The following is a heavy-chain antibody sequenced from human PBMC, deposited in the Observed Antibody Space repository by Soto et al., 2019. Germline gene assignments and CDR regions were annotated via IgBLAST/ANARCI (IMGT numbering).Heavy chain of an antibody. CDR2: IIPIFGTA. V-gene: IGHV1-69*01. J-gene: IGHJ4*02. CDR3: ARDGGAYCGGDCYSPTFDFDY. CDR1: GGTFSSYA. D-gene: IGHD2-21*02. Sequence: QVQLVQSVAEVKKPGSSVKVSCKASGGTFSSYAISWVRQAPGQGLEWMGGIIPIFGTANYAQKFQGRVTITADESTSTAYMELSSLRSEDTAVYYCARDGGAYCGGDCYSPTFDFDYWGQGTLVTVSS.